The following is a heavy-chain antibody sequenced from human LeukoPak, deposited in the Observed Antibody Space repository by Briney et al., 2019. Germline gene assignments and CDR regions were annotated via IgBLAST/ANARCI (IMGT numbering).Heavy chain of an antibody. Sequence: GGSLRLSCAASGFTFTSSWMSWVRQAPGKGLEWVANMKQDGNEEYYVDSVKGRFTISRDNAKNSLYLQMNSLRAEDTAVYYCAKDSAFYYIDVWGKGTTVIISS. D-gene: IGHD3-10*01. CDR1: GFTFTSSW. CDR3: AKDSAFYYIDV. J-gene: IGHJ6*03. V-gene: IGHV3-7*01. CDR2: MKQDGNEE.